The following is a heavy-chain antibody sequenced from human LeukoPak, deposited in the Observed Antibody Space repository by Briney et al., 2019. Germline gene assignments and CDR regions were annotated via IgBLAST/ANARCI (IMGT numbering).Heavy chain of an antibody. D-gene: IGHD1-26*01. V-gene: IGHV3-43*01. CDR3: AKDKGPSGSPFDY. CDR2: ISWDGGST. CDR1: GFTFSSYW. J-gene: IGHJ4*02. Sequence: GGSLRLSCAASGFTFSSYWMSWVRQAPGKGLEWVSLISWDGGSTYYADSVKGRFTISRDNSKNSLYLQMNSLRTEDTALYYCAKDKGPSGSPFDYWGQGTLVTVSS.